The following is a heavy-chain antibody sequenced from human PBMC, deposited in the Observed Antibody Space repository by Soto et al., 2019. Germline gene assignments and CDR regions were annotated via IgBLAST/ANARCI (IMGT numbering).Heavy chain of an antibody. V-gene: IGHV3-74*01. CDR2: INSDGSST. CDR1: GFTFSSYW. J-gene: IGHJ3*02. CDR3: AGQDSSGWYEVKGAFDI. Sequence: EVQLVESGGGLVQPGGSLRLSCAASGFTFSSYWMHWVRQAPGKGLVWVSRINSDGSSTSYADSVKGRFTISRDNAKNTLYLQMNSLRAEDTAVYYCAGQDSSGWYEVKGAFDIWGQGTMVTVSS. D-gene: IGHD6-19*01.